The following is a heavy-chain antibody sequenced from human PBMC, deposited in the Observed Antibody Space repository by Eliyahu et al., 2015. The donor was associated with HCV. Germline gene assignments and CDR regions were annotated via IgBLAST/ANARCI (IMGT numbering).Heavy chain of an antibody. D-gene: IGHD5-18*01. CDR1: GGTFSXYA. V-gene: IGHV1-69*01. CDR2: IIPIFGTA. CDR3: ARDTSHGYSYGYLSTTQSNYYYYGMDV. J-gene: IGHJ6*02. Sequence: QVQLVQSGAEVKKPGSSVKVXCKASGGTFSXYAISWVXXXPXXGLEWMGGIIPIFGTANYAQKFQGRVTITADESTSTAYMELSSLRSEDTAVYYCARDTSHGYSYGYLSTTQSNYYYYGMDVWGQGTTVTVSS.